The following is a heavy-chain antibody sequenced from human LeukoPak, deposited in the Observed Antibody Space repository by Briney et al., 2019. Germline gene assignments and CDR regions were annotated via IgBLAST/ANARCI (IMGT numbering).Heavy chain of an antibody. V-gene: IGHV1-18*01. CDR1: GYTFTSYG. CDR2: ISAYNGNT. D-gene: IGHD6-13*01. J-gene: IGHJ4*02. Sequence: ASVKVSCKASGYTFTSYGSSWVRHAPGQGLDRMGWISAYNGNTKYAQNLQGRVTMTTDTSTSTAYIKLRSLRSDDTAVYFCVRDRSSSSYYSCWRQGTLVTVSS. CDR3: VRDRSSSSYYSC.